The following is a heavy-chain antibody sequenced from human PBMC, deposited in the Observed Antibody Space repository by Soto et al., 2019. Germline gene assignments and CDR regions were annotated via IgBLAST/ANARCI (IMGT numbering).Heavy chain of an antibody. CDR3: ARDSYCSSTSCYSYYGMDV. D-gene: IGHD2-2*01. CDR1: GLTFISYW. J-gene: IGHJ6*02. CDR2: IKQDGSEK. V-gene: IGHV3-7*03. Sequence: EVQLVESGGGLVQPGGSLGLSCAASGLTFISYWMSWVRQAPGKGLGGGANIKQDGSEKYYVDSVKGRFTISRDNAKNSLYLQMNSLRAEDTAVYYCARDSYCSSTSCYSYYGMDVWGQGTTVTVSS.